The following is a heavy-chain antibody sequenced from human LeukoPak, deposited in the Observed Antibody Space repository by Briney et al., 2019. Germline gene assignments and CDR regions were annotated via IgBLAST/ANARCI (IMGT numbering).Heavy chain of an antibody. CDR2: ISNSDSTI. D-gene: IGHD1-26*01. CDR3: ARLHRGSYSDYFDY. J-gene: IGHJ4*02. V-gene: IGHV3-48*03. CDR1: GFTFSSYK. Sequence: GGSLRLSCAATGFTFSSYKMNWVRQAPGKGLEWVSYISNSDSTIYYADSVKGRFTISRDNAKNSLYLQMNSLRAEDTAVYYCARLHRGSYSDYFDYWGQGALVTVSS.